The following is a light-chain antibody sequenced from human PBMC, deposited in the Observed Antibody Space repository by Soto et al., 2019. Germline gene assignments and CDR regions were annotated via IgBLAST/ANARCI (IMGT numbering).Light chain of an antibody. CDR3: QQYNNWPPWT. J-gene: IGKJ1*01. CDR2: GAS. CDR1: QSVSSN. Sequence: EIVMTQSPATLSVSPGESAILSCRVSQSVSSNLAWYQQKPGQAPRLLIYGASTRATGIPARFSGSGSGTEFTLTISSLQSEDFAVYYCQQYNNWPPWTFGQGTKVDIK. V-gene: IGKV3-15*01.